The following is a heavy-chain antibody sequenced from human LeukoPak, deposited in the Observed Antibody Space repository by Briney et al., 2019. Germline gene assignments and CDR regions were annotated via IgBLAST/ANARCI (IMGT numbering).Heavy chain of an antibody. CDR1: GGSISSGSYY. Sequence: SQTLSLTCTVSGGSISSGSYYWSWIRQPAGKGLEWIGRIYTSGSTNYNPSLKSRVTISVDTSKNQFSLKLSSVTAADTAVYYCAREPYYYMDVWGKGTTVTVSS. CDR2: IYTSGST. CDR3: AREPYYYMDV. J-gene: IGHJ6*03. V-gene: IGHV4-61*02.